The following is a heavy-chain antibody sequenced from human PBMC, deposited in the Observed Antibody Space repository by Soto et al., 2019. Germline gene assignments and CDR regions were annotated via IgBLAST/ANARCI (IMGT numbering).Heavy chain of an antibody. D-gene: IGHD4-17*01. V-gene: IGHV3-66*01. Sequence: GGSLRLSCAASGFTVSNNYMSWVRQAPGKGLEWVSVIYSGGTTYYADSVKGRFTISRDNSKNTLYLQLNSLRAEDTAVYYCTRALTVTTVFDDWGQGTLVTVSS. CDR2: IYSGGTT. J-gene: IGHJ4*02. CDR3: TRALTVTTVFDD. CDR1: GFTVSNNY.